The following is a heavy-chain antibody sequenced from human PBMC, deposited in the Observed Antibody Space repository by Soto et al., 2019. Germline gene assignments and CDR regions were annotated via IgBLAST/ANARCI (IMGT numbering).Heavy chain of an antibody. CDR2: ITSDGTRT. CDR1: GFTFSSYW. V-gene: IGHV3-74*01. Sequence: EVQLVESGGGLVQPGGSLRLSCATSGFTFSSYWMHWVRRAPGKGLVCVSRITSDGTRTNYADSVKGRFTISRDNAKNTLYLQMNSLRAEDTAVYHCVSGGSYYDDMDVWGQGTTVTVSS. CDR3: VSGGSYYDDMDV. J-gene: IGHJ6*02. D-gene: IGHD3-10*01.